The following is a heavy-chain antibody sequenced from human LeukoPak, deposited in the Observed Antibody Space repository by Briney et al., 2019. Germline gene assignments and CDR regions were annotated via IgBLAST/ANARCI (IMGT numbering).Heavy chain of an antibody. V-gene: IGHV4-34*01. D-gene: IGHD2-8*01. CDR1: GGSFSGYY. J-gene: IGHJ5*02. CDR3: ARGNGWFDP. CDR2: INHSGST. Sequence: SETLSLTCAVYGGSFSGYYWSWIRQPPGKGLEWIGEINHSGSTNYNPSLKSRVTISVDTSKNQFSLKLSSVTAADTAVYYCARGNGWFDPWGQGTLVTVSS.